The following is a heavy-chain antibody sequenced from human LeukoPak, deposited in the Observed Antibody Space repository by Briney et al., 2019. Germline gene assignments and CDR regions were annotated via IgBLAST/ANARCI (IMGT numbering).Heavy chain of an antibody. J-gene: IGHJ4*02. Sequence: PSETLSLTCTVSGGSISSSSYYWSWIRQPPGKGLEWIGYIYYSGSTNYNPSLKSRVTISVDTSKNQFSLKLSSVTAADTAVYYCARGGSGSYPSGFFDYWGQGTLVTVSS. CDR2: IYYSGST. V-gene: IGHV4-61*01. CDR1: GGSISSSSYY. D-gene: IGHD1-26*01. CDR3: ARGGSGSYPSGFFDY.